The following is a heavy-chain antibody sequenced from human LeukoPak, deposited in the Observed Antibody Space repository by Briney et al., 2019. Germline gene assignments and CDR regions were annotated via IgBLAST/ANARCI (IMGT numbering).Heavy chain of an antibody. J-gene: IGHJ4*02. Sequence: GGSLRLSCAASGFTFSDYYMSWIRQAPGKGLEGVSYISSSGSTIYYADSVKGRFTISRDNAKNSLYLQMNSLRAEDTAVYYCARDLAYCGGDCYSTPFDYWGQGTLVTVSS. D-gene: IGHD2-21*02. CDR3: ARDLAYCGGDCYSTPFDY. CDR2: ISSSGSTI. V-gene: IGHV3-11*01. CDR1: GFTFSDYY.